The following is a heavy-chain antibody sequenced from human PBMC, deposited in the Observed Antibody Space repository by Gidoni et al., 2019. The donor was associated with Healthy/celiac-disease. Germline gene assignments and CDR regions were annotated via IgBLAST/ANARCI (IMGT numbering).Heavy chain of an antibody. CDR2: IYSGGST. D-gene: IGHD2-21*01. J-gene: IGHJ3*02. CDR1: GFTVSSNS. V-gene: IGHV3-66*01. CDR3: ARDKAYCGGDCYSGAFDI. Sequence: EVQLVASGGGLVQPGGSLRLSCAASGFTVSSNSMSWVRQAPGKGLEWVSVIYSGGSTYYADSVKGRFTISRDNSKNTLYLQMNSLRAEDTAVYYCARDKAYCGGDCYSGAFDIWGQGTMVTVSS.